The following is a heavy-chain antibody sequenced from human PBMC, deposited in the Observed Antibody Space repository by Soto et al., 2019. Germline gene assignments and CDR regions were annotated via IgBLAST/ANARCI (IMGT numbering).Heavy chain of an antibody. CDR3: ARDPAITMVRGVPTYGMDV. D-gene: IGHD3-10*01. V-gene: IGHV4-31*03. CDR2: IYYSGST. J-gene: IGHJ6*01. CDR1: GGSISSGGYY. Sequence: SETLSLTCTVSGGSISSGGYYWSWIRQHPGKGLEWIGYIYYSGSTYYNPSLKSRVTISVDTSKNQFSLKLSSVTAADTAVYYCARDPAITMVRGVPTYGMDVWGQGTTVTVSS.